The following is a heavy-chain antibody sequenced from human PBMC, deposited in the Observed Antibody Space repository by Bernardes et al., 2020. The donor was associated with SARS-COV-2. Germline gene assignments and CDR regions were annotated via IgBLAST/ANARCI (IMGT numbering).Heavy chain of an antibody. V-gene: IGHV3-53*01. J-gene: IGHJ4*02. CDR1: GFAVSSNY. CDR2: IHSNDKT. CDR3: AKDPGFGLGTSYENY. D-gene: IGHD3-10*01. Sequence: WGSLRLSCAVSGFAVSSNYMSWVRQAPGRGLEWFSAIHSNDKTYYADTMNGRFTISRDTSNNILYRQINSLRAEDTALYHCAKDPGFGLGTSYENYWGQGTMVTVSS.